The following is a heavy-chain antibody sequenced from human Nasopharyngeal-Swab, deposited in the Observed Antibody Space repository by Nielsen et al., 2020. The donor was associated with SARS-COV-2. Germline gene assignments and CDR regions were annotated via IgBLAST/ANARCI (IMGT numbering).Heavy chain of an antibody. CDR1: EVTFSSSY. CDR3: ATNPNYYGMDV. CDR2: ISSDSRYT. D-gene: IGHD1/OR15-1a*01. Sequence: GESLKISCEVSEVTFSSSYLSWVRQAPGKGPEWLSFISSDSRYTNYADSVKGRFTISRDNAKNSLYLQMNSLRAEDTALYYCATNPNYYGMDVWGQGTTVTVSS. V-gene: IGHV3-11*03. J-gene: IGHJ6*02.